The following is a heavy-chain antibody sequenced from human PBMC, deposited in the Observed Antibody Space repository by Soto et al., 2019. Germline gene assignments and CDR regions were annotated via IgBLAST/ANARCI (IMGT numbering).Heavy chain of an antibody. CDR1: GGSISGGGSY. J-gene: IGHJ5*02. D-gene: IGHD2-21*01. CDR3: ARDKHSDRYFYGPPYSCFDP. CDR2: IYYSGST. Sequence: PSETLSLPCTVSGGSISGGGSYWSWIRQHPGKGLEWIGVIYYSGSTYYNPSLKSRVTISVDTYKNQFALKLTSVTAADTAVYYCARDKHSDRYFYGPPYSCFDPWGQGALVTVSS. V-gene: IGHV4-31*03.